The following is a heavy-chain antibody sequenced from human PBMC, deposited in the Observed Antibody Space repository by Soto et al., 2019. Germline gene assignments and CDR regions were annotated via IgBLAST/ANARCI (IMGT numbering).Heavy chain of an antibody. V-gene: IGHV2-5*01. CDR1: GFSLNTSGVG. CDR3: RGGSEVYDI. D-gene: IGHD3-16*01. J-gene: IGHJ3*02. CDR2: IYWNDDT. Sequence: QITLKESGPTLVKPTQTLTLTCTFSGFSLNTSGVGVGWVRQPPKKAPEWLAVIYWNDDTRYSPSLKTRLTITKGSSNNQVVLKMTNMDPMDTATYYCRGGSEVYDIWGQGTMVTVSS.